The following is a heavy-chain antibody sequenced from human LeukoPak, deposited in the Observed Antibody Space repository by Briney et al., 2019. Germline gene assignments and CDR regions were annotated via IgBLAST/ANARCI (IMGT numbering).Heavy chain of an antibody. CDR3: AKTKCSGAYCSNYYYYYMDV. V-gene: IGHV3-30*02. CDR2: IRYDGNNK. Sequence: LGGSLRLSCAASGFTFNSFGMHWVRQAPGKGLEWVAFIRYDGNNKYYADSVKGRFTISRDNFKNTLYLQMNSLRAEDTAVYYCAKTKCSGAYCSNYYYYYMDVWGRGTTVTVSS. CDR1: GFTFNSFG. J-gene: IGHJ6*03. D-gene: IGHD2-15*01.